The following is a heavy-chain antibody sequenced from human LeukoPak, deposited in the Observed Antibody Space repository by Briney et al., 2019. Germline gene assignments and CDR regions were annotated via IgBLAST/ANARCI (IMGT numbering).Heavy chain of an antibody. CDR2: IIYSGGAT. CDR3: AKDGLYYDGSEHVYYFDS. V-gene: IGHV3-23*01. D-gene: IGHD3-22*01. CDR1: GLTFNMSA. J-gene: IGHJ4*02. Sequence: GGPLRLSCGASGLTFNMSAITWAPDGRGAGREFVASIIYSGGATYYADSVKGRFTISRDTSKDTLYLQMNSLRAEDTALYYCAKDGLYYDGSEHVYYFDSWGQGALVTVSS.